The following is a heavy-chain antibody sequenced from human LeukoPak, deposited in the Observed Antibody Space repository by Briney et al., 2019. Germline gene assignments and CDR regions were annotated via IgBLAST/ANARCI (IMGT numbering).Heavy chain of an antibody. Sequence: ASVKVSCKASGYTFTSYGISWVRQAPGQGLEWMGWISAYNGNTNYAQKLQGRVTMTTDTSTSTAYMELRSLRSDDTAVYYCAREAIYYDILTGYYRASNWFDPWGQGTLVTVSS. CDR2: ISAYNGNT. CDR3: AREAIYYDILTGYYRASNWFDP. J-gene: IGHJ5*02. D-gene: IGHD3-9*01. V-gene: IGHV1-18*01. CDR1: GYTFTSYG.